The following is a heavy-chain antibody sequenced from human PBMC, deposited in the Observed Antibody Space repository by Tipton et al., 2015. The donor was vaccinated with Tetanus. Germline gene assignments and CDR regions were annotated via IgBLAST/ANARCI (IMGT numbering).Heavy chain of an antibody. CDR1: GGSFSGYY. CDR2: IYYSGST. J-gene: IGHJ5*02. CDR3: AKVPWEGVYANWFDP. D-gene: IGHD2-8*01. Sequence: TLSLTCAVSGGSFSGYYWSWIRQHPGKGLEWIGNIYYSGSTYYNPSLKSRVTISVDTSTNQFSLKLSSVTAADTAVYYCAKVPWEGVYANWFDPWGQGTLVTVSS. V-gene: IGHV4-31*11.